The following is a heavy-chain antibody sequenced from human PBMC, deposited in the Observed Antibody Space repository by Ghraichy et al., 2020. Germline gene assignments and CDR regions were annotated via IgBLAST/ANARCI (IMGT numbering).Heavy chain of an antibody. J-gene: IGHJ4*02. CDR3: AKENDFWSGYCDY. D-gene: IGHD3-3*01. Sequence: GGSLRLSCAASGFTFSNYAMSWVRQAPGKGLEWVSGISGSGGSTYYADSVKGRFTISRDISKNTLSLQMNSLRAEDTAIYYCAKENDFWSGYCDYWGQGTLVTVSS. CDR2: ISGSGGST. CDR1: GFTFSNYA. V-gene: IGHV3-23*01.